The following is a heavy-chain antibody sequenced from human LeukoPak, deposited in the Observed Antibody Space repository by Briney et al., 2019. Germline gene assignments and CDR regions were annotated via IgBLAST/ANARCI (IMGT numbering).Heavy chain of an antibody. CDR3: ATRPSAFCDFCAGSFDD. CDR1: GFTFTNAW. V-gene: IGHV3-15*01. Sequence: GGSLRLACAASGFTFTNAWRRWGRQVPGKGLGWVGRSKGKLHGGAADYAAPVKRRFFMSRDDSTNTLYLNMTSLKPEDTAVYYCATRPSAFCDFCAGSFDDWGQETLVTVSS. J-gene: IGHJ4*02. D-gene: IGHD3-3*01. CDR2: SKGKLHGGAA.